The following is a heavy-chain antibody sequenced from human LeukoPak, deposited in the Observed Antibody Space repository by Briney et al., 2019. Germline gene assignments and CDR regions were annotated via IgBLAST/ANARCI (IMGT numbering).Heavy chain of an antibody. Sequence: SETLSLTCTVSGGSISSYYWSWIRQPPGKGREWIGYIYYSGSTNYNPSLKSRVTISVDTSKNQFSLKLSSVTAADTAVYYCARDPYSGSYPGAFDIWGQGTMVTVSS. CDR3: ARDPYSGSYPGAFDI. CDR1: GGSISSYY. CDR2: IYYSGST. D-gene: IGHD1-26*01. V-gene: IGHV4-59*01. J-gene: IGHJ3*02.